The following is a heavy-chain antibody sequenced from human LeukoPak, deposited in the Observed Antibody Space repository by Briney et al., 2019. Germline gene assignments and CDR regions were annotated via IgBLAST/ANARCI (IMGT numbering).Heavy chain of an antibody. CDR3: ASRDQSCTGGSCYPIDY. V-gene: IGHV3-7*01. D-gene: IGHD2-15*01. CDR1: GFTFSSYW. J-gene: IGHJ4*02. CDR2: IKQDGSQE. Sequence: GGSLRLSCAASGFTFSSYWMSWVRQAPGKGLEWVANIKQDGSQEYSVDSLKGRFTISRDNAKNALYLQMNSLRAEDTAIYYCASRDQSCTGGSCYPIDYWGQGTLVTVSS.